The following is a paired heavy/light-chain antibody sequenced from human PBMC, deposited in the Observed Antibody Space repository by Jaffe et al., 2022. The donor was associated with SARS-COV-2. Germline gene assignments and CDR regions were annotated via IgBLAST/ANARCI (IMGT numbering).Heavy chain of an antibody. V-gene: IGHV3-23*01. Sequence: DVQLLESGGDLVQPGGSRRLSCAASGFTFSSYAMSWVRQAPGKGLEWVSSVSGSDATTYYAGSVKGRFTISRDNSKNTLYLQMNDLRVEDTAIYYCAKNGASDCYSSNTDWGQGTLVTVSS. D-gene: IGHD2-21*02. CDR3: AKNGASDCYSSNTD. J-gene: IGHJ4*02. CDR1: GFTFSSYA. CDR2: VSGSDATT.
Light chain of an antibody. J-gene: IGKJ1*01. CDR2: WAS. CDR1: RSVLYSSSNKNY. V-gene: IGKV4-1*01. Sequence: DIVMTQSPDSLAVSLGERATINCKSSRSVLYSSSNKNYLAWYQQKPGQPPKLLIYWASTRESGVPDRFSGSGSGTDFTLTISSLQAADVAVYYCHQYYSRPWTFGQGTKVEIK. CDR3: HQYYSRPWT.